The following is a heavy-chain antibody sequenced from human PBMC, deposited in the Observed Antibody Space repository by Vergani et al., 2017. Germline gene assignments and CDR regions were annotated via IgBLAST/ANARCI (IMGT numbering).Heavy chain of an antibody. D-gene: IGHD3-16*01. V-gene: IGHV4-59*01. CDR3: ARARGGVHGAEAFDI. Sequence: QVQLQESGPGLVKPSETLSLTCTVSGGSISSYYWSWIRQPPGKGLEWIGYIYYSGSTNYNPSLKSRVTISVDPSKTQFSLNLSSVTAADTAVYYCARARGGVHGAEAFDIWGQGTMGTVSS. CDR1: GGSISSYY. J-gene: IGHJ3*02. CDR2: IYYSGST.